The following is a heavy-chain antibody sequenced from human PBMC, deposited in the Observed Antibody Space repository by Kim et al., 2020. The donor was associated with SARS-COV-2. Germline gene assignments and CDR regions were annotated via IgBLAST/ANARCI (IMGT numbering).Heavy chain of an antibody. CDR2: GSNK. J-gene: IGHJ4*02. Sequence: GSNKYYADSVKGRFTISRDNSKNTLYLQMNSLRAEDTAVYYCSFGYYFDYWGQGTLVTVSS. CDR3: SFGYYFDY. V-gene: IGHV3-33*01. D-gene: IGHD3-10*01.